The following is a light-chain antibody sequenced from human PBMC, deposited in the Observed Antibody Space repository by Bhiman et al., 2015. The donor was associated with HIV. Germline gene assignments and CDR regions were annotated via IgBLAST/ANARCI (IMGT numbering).Light chain of an antibody. J-gene: IGLJ2*01. CDR1: SLRSYY. CDR2: GKN. V-gene: IGLV3-19*01. Sequence: SSELTQDPAVSVALGQTVRITCQGDSLRSYYASWYQQKPGQAPVLVIYGKNHRPSGIPDRFSGSSSGNTASFTITGAQAEDEADYYCNSRDSSGNHLVFGGGTKADRP. CDR3: NSRDSSGNHLV.